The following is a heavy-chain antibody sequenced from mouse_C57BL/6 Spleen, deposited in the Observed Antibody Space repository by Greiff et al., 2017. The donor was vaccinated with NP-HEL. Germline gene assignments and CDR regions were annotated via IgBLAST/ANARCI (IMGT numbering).Heavy chain of an antibody. J-gene: IGHJ1*03. V-gene: IGHV5-12*01. D-gene: IGHD1-1*01. CDR3: ARRYYYGSKLYFDV. Sequence: EVQRVESGGGLVQPGGSLKLSCAASGFTFSDYYMYWVRQTPEKRLEWVAYISNGGGSTYYPDTVKGRFTISRDNAKNTLYLQMSRLKSEDTAMYYCARRYYYGSKLYFDVWGTGTTVTVSS. CDR2: ISNGGGST. CDR1: GFTFSDYY.